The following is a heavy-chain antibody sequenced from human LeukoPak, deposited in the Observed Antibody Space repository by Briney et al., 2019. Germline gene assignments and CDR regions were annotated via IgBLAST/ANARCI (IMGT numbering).Heavy chain of an antibody. D-gene: IGHD5-18*01. V-gene: IGHV3-23*01. J-gene: IGHJ4*02. CDR1: GFTFSNYA. CDR3: AKNPQLWRWDYFDY. Sequence: PGGSLRLSCAASGFTFSNYAMSWVRQAPGKGLEWVSAISGSGGSTYYADSVKGRFTVSRDNSKNTLYLQMNSLRAEDTAVYYCAKNPQLWRWDYFDYWGQGTLVTVSS. CDR2: ISGSGGST.